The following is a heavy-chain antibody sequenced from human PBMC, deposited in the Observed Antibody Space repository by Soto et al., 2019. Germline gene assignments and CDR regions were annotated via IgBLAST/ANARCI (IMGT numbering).Heavy chain of an antibody. CDR2: ISWNSGSI. J-gene: IGHJ4*02. Sequence: GGSLRLSCAASGFTFDDYAMHWVRQAPGKGLEWVSGISWNSGSIGYADSVKGRFTISRDNAKNSLYLQMNSLRAEDTALYYCAYCSGGSCYYFDYWGQGTLVTVSS. D-gene: IGHD2-15*01. V-gene: IGHV3-9*01. CDR3: AYCSGGSCYYFDY. CDR1: GFTFDDYA.